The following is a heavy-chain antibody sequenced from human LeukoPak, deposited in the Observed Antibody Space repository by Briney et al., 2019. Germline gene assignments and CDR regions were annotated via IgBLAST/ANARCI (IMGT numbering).Heavy chain of an antibody. CDR1: GFTFSSYS. CDR3: ARVSSLTLDY. CDR2: ISSSSSTI. V-gene: IGHV3-48*02. J-gene: IGHJ4*02. Sequence: GGSLRLSCAASGFTFSSYSMNWVRQASGKGLEWVSYISSSSSTIYYADSVKGRFTISRDNAKNSLYLQMNSLRDEDTAMYYCARVSSLTLDYWGQGTLVTVSS. D-gene: IGHD3-9*01.